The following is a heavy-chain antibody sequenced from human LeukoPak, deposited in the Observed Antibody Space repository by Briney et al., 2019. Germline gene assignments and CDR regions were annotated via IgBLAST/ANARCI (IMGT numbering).Heavy chain of an antibody. CDR2: ISYDGSNK. D-gene: IGHD2-2*01. CDR1: GFTVSSNY. CDR3: ARAALVVVPAAMSGNKQRYNWFDP. J-gene: IGHJ5*02. Sequence: PGGSLRLSCAASGFTVSSNYMSWVRQAPGKGLEWVAVISYDGSNKYYADSVKGRFTISRDNSKNTLYLQMNSLRAEDTAVYYCARAALVVVPAAMSGNKQRYNWFDPWGQGTLVTVSS. V-gene: IGHV3-30-3*01.